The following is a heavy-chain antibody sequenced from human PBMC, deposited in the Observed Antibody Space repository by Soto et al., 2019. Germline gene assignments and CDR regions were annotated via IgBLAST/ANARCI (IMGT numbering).Heavy chain of an antibody. D-gene: IGHD3-3*01. J-gene: IGHJ5*02. CDR1: GGSISSTNYY. V-gene: IGHV4-39*01. CDR2: VYYNGFT. CDR3: ARQDDFWSGSNWFVP. Sequence: SETLSLTCTVSGGSISSTNYYWGWIRQPPGKGLEWIGNVYYNGFTYYNPSLKSRVTISVDTSKNHFSLKLTSVTAADTAVYYCARQDDFWSGSNWFVPWGQGTLVTVS.